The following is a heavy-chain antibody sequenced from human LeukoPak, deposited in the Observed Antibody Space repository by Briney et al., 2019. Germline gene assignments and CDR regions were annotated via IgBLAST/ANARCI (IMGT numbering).Heavy chain of an antibody. D-gene: IGHD1-26*01. Sequence: GRSLRLSCAASGFTFSSYWMSWVRQAPGKGLEWVANIKQDGSEKYYVDSVKGRFTISRDNAKNSLYLQMNSLRAEDTAVYYCARLIVGDTGPDAFDIWGQGTMVTVSS. V-gene: IGHV3-7*01. CDR1: GFTFSSYW. CDR3: ARLIVGDTGPDAFDI. J-gene: IGHJ3*02. CDR2: IKQDGSEK.